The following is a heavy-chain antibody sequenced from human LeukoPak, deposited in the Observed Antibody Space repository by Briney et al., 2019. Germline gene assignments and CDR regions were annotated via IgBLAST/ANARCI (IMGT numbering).Heavy chain of an antibody. D-gene: IGHD7-27*01. V-gene: IGHV1-8*01. J-gene: IGHJ4*02. CDR2: MSPKSGNT. CDR3: TRGPPNWGYDF. CDR1: GYTFVSYD. Sequence: ASVKVSCKASGYTFVSYDINWVRQATGQGPEWMGWMSPKSGNTGYAQKFQGRVTMTRDTSINTAYMELSGLISEDTAVYYCTRGPPNWGYDFWGQGTLITVSS.